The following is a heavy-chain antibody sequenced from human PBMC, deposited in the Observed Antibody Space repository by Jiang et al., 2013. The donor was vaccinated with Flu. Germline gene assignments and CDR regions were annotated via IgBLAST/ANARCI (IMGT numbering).Heavy chain of an antibody. V-gene: IGHV2-70*01. CDR2: IAWDDDK. CDR3: ARISRDYGDFNYFDS. J-gene: IGHJ4*02. CDR1: GFSLNTSGMR. D-gene: IGHD4-17*01. Sequence: KPTQTLTLTCTFSGFSLNTSGMRVSWIRQPPGKALEWLALIAWDDDKYYTTSLKTRLTISKDTSKNQVVLTVTNMDPVDTATYFCARISRDYGDFNYFDSWGQGTLVTVSS.